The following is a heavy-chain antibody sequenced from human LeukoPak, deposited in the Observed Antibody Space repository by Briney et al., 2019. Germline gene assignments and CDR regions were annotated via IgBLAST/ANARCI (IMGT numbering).Heavy chain of an antibody. D-gene: IGHD3-22*01. CDR1: GFTFSDYY. V-gene: IGHV3-11*01. CDR3: AKAVYDSSGYPSDY. Sequence: GGSLRLSCAASGFTFSDYYMSWIRQAPGKGLEWVSYISSSGSTIYYADSVKGRFTISRDNSKNTLYLQMNSLRAEDTAVYYCAKAVYDSSGYPSDYWGQGTLVTVSS. CDR2: ISSSGSTI. J-gene: IGHJ4*02.